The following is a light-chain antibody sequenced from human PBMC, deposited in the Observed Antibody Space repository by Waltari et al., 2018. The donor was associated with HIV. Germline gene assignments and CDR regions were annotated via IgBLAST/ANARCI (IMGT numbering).Light chain of an antibody. Sequence: EILLTPSPGTLSLSPGERATLSCRASHSVTNFLAWYQQKPGQAPRLLIYDASTRAAVIPARFSGSGSGTDFTLTISILEPEDFAVYYCQQRSNWPSFGQGTRLDI. CDR3: QQRSNWPS. V-gene: IGKV3-11*01. CDR2: DAS. CDR1: HSVTNF. J-gene: IGKJ2*03.